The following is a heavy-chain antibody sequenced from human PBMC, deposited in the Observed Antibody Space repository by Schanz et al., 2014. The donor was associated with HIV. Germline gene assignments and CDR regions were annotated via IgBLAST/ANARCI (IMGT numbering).Heavy chain of an antibody. CDR2: ITGSGVST. Sequence: EQLVESGGGVVQPGRSLRLSCVASGFSFDSFGMHWVRQAPGKGLDWVSGITGSGVSTYYADSVKGRFTISRDNSKNTLYLQMNSLRAEDTAVYYCAKVVRFAMVTAPYYFDSWGQGTLVTVSS. CDR1: GFSFDSFG. CDR3: AKVVRFAMVTAPYYFDS. D-gene: IGHD2-15*01. V-gene: IGHV3-23*04. J-gene: IGHJ4*02.